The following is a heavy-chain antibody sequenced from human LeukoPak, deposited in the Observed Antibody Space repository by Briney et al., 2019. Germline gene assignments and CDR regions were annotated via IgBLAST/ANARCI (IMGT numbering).Heavy chain of an antibody. D-gene: IGHD3-3*01. Sequence: SETLSLTCTVSGGSLSSGGYYWGWVRQHPGRGLEWIGYIYYSGSTYYNPSLKSRVTISVDTSKNQFSLKLSSVTAADTAVYYCARGITIFGVAPFFDYWGQGTLVTVSS. CDR2: IYYSGST. CDR1: GGSLSSGGYY. CDR3: ARGITIFGVAPFFDY. V-gene: IGHV4-31*03. J-gene: IGHJ4*02.